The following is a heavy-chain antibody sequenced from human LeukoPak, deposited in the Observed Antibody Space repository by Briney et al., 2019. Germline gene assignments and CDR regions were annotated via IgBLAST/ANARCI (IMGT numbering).Heavy chain of an antibody. V-gene: IGHV3-11*06. CDR3: ARVKPTSSGFYAY. CDR2: ISGSSSDT. CDR1: GFTFSDYY. Sequence: KPGGSLRLSCAASGFTFSDYYMTWIRQAPGKGLEWASYISGSSSDTKYSVFAKGRFTISRDNAKNSLYLQMNSPRAEDTAVYYCARVKPTSSGFYAYWGQGTPVTVSP. J-gene: IGHJ4*02. D-gene: IGHD3-22*01.